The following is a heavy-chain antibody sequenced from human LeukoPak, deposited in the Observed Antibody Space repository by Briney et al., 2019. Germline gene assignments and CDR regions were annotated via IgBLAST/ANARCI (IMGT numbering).Heavy chain of an antibody. V-gene: IGHV3-48*03. J-gene: IGHJ3*02. Sequence: GGSLRLPCAASGFTFSSYEMNWVRQAPGKGLEWVSYISSSGSTKYYADSVKGRFTISRDNAKNSLYLQMNSLRAEDTAVYYCARDHYGSGSYYNVGAFDIWGQGTMVTVSS. CDR2: ISSSGSTK. CDR3: ARDHYGSGSYYNVGAFDI. D-gene: IGHD3-10*01. CDR1: GFTFSSYE.